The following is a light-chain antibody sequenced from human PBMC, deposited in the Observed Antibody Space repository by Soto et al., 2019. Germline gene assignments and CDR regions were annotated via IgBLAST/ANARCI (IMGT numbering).Light chain of an antibody. CDR1: QTISRW. CDR3: HSRA. V-gene: IGKV1-5*01. Sequence: IHLTQTTPTLFASVGDEVTITCRASQTISRWLAWYQQKPGRAPKLLIYDASTLESGVPSRFSGSGSETEFTLTISRLQPDDFATYFCHSRAFGQGTRLEIK. CDR2: DAS. J-gene: IGKJ5*01.